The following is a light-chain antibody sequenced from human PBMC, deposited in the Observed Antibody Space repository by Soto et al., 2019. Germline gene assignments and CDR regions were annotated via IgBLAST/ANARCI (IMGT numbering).Light chain of an antibody. CDR2: TTS. V-gene: IGKV3-20*01. CDR1: ESVTSSC. CDR3: QQCGGSPLFS. Sequence: EIVLTQSRDAVSLSPGERATLSCTASESVTSSCLAWYQRKPGQAPRLLIHTTSTRATDIPDRFSGSGSGTDFTLTISRLEPEDFAVYYCQQCGGSPLFSFGPGTKVDIK. J-gene: IGKJ3*01.